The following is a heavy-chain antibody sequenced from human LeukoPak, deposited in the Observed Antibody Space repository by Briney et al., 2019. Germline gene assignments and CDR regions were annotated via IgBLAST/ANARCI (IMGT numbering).Heavy chain of an antibody. V-gene: IGHV3-11*01. CDR1: GFTLSDYY. CDR3: ARVPVQAELSGLSDY. CDR2: ISSSGSTI. Sequence: PGGSLRLSCAASGFTLSDYYMSWIRQAPGKGLEWVSYISSSGSTIYYADSVKGRFTISRDNAKNSLYLQMNSLRAEDTAVYYCARVPVQAELSGLSDYWGQGTLVTVSS. J-gene: IGHJ4*02. D-gene: IGHD3-16*02.